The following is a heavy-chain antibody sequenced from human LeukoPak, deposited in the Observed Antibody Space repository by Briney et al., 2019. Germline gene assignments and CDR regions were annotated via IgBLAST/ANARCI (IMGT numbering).Heavy chain of an antibody. CDR2: IYGGGST. J-gene: IGHJ4*02. Sequence: GGSLRLSCAASGFTVSSNYMSWVRQAPGKGLEWVSVIYGGGSTYYADSVKGRFTISRDTSKNTLNLQMNSLRAEDTAVYYCASWPGGWYGEDSWGQGTLVTVSS. CDR3: ASWPGGWYGEDS. D-gene: IGHD6-19*01. CDR1: GFTVSSNY. V-gene: IGHV3-53*01.